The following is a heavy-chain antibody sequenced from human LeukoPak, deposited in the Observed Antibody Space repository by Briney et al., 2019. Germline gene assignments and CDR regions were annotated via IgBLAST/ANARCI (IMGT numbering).Heavy chain of an antibody. CDR2: INPNSGGT. J-gene: IGHJ6*03. CDR3: ARGYYGSGSYYKVYYYYYYMDV. CDR1: GYTFTGYY. V-gene: IGHV1-2*02. Sequence: GASVKVSCKASGYTFTGYYMHWVRQAPGQGLEWMGWINPNSGGTNYAQKFQGRVTMTRDTSISTAYMELSRLRSDDTAVYYCARGYYGSGSYYKVYYYYYYMDVWGKGTTVTISS. D-gene: IGHD3-10*01.